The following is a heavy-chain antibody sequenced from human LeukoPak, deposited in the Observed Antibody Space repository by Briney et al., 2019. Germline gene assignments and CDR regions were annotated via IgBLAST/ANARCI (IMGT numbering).Heavy chain of an antibody. CDR1: GGSISSYY. CDR2: TYHSGST. D-gene: IGHD1-7*01. Sequence: SETLSLTCTVSGGSISSYYWSWIRQPPGQGLEWIGNTYHSGSTNYNPSLKSRVTISADKSKDQFSLNLISVTAADTAVYYCARYNWNFGLDPWGQGTLVTVSS. V-gene: IGHV4-59*01. J-gene: IGHJ5*02. CDR3: ARYNWNFGLDP.